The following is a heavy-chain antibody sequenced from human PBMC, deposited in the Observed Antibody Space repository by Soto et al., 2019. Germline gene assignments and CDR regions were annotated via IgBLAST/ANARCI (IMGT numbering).Heavy chain of an antibody. CDR3: ARVSEGSGLEGDFDY. CDR1: GFTFSSYE. J-gene: IGHJ4*02. V-gene: IGHV3-48*03. Sequence: EVQLVESGGGLVQPGGSLRLSCAASGFTFSSYEMNWVRQAPGKGLEWVSYISSSGSTIYYADSVKGRFTISRDNAKNSLYLQMNSLRAEDTAVYYCARVSEGSGLEGDFDYWGQGTLVTVSS. D-gene: IGHD3-10*01. CDR2: ISSSGSTI.